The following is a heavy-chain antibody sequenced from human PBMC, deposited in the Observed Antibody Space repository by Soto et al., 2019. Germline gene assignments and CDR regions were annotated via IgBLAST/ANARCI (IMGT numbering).Heavy chain of an antibody. CDR1: GYSFTSYW. CDR2: IYPGDSDT. V-gene: IGHV5-51*01. Sequence: GESLKISCKGSGYSFTSYWIGWVRQMPGKGLEWMGIIYPGDSDTRYSPSFQGQVTISADKSISTAYLQWSSLKASDTAMYYCASSRGYCSSTSCSRDYYYYYGMDVWGQGTTVTVSS. D-gene: IGHD2-2*01. J-gene: IGHJ6*02. CDR3: ASSRGYCSSTSCSRDYYYYYGMDV.